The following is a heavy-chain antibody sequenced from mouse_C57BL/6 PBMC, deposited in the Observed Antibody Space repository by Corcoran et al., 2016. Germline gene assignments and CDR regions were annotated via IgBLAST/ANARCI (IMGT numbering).Heavy chain of an antibody. Sequence: EVQLQQSGPELVKPGASVTIPCKASGYTFTDYNMAWVKQSHGKSLEWIGDINPNNGGTIYNQKFKGKATLTVDQSSSTAYMELRSLTSEDTAVYYCARSWFAYWGQGTLVTVSA. CDR3: ARSWFAY. CDR2: INPNNGGT. CDR1: GYTFTDYN. V-gene: IGHV1-18*01. J-gene: IGHJ3*01.